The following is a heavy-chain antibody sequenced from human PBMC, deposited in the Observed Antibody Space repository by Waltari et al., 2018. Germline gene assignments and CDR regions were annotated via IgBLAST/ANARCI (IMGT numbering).Heavy chain of an antibody. CDR2: IFHTGNT. Sequence: QVHLQESGPGLVKSSETLFLTCAVSGYSIGSGYYWGWIRQPPGKGLEWIGSIFHTGNTYYNPSLKSRVTISVDKSKNQFSLKFNSVTAADTAVYYCARVHWGSSGNWFDPWGQGTPVIVSS. V-gene: IGHV4-38-2*01. CDR1: GYSIGSGYY. J-gene: IGHJ5*02. D-gene: IGHD1-26*01. CDR3: ARVHWGSSGNWFDP.